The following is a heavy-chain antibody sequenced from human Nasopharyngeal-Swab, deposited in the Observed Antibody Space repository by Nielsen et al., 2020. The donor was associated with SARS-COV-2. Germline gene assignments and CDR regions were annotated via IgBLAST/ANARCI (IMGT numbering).Heavy chain of an antibody. D-gene: IGHD1-26*01. CDR3: ARGRPSSGSSAYYYYGMDV. Sequence: GKSLKISSEGAGSTFTSDWISWGRQTRGKGLEWMGRIDPSDSKTNYKPSFQGHVTISVDKSISTAYLQWSSLKASDTAMYYCARGRPSSGSSAYYYYGMDVWGQGTTVTVSS. CDR2: IDPSDSKT. CDR1: GSTFTSDW. J-gene: IGHJ6*02. V-gene: IGHV5-10-1*01.